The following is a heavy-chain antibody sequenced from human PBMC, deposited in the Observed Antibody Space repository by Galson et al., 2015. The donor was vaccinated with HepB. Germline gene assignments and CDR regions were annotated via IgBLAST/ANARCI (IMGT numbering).Heavy chain of an antibody. V-gene: IGHV3-23*01. CDR3: ARDYYGSGSYYYYFDY. CDR1: GFTFSSYA. Sequence: SLRLSCAASGFTFSSYAMSWVRQAPGKGLEWVSAISGSGGSTYYADSVKGRFTISRDNSKNTLYLQMNSLRAEDTAVYYCARDYYGSGSYYYYFDYWGQGTLVTVSS. CDR2: ISGSGGST. D-gene: IGHD3-10*01. J-gene: IGHJ4*02.